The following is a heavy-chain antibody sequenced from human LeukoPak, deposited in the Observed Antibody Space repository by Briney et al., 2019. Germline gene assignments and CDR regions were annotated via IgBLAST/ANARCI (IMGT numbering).Heavy chain of an antibody. CDR1: GFTFSSYA. V-gene: IGHV3-30-3*01. Sequence: GGSLRLSCAASGFTFSSYAMSWVRQAPGKGLEWVAVISYDGSNKYYADSVKGRFTISRDNAKNSLYLQMNSLRDEDTAVYYCARMYYYDSSGYYDQYYYYYYGMDVWGQGTTVTVSS. CDR2: ISYDGSNK. J-gene: IGHJ6*02. D-gene: IGHD3-22*01. CDR3: ARMYYYDSSGYYDQYYYYYYGMDV.